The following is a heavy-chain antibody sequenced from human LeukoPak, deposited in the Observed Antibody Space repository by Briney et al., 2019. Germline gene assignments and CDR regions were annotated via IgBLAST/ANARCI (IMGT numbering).Heavy chain of an antibody. CDR3: ARPGYSSSWYVTHYYYGMDV. CDR2: MNPNSGNT. Sequence: GASVKVSCKASGYTFTSYDINWVRQATGQGLEWMGWMNPNSGNTGYAQKFQGRVTMTRNTSISTAYMELSSLGSEDTAVYYCARPGYSSSWYVTHYYYGMDVLGQGTTVTVSS. D-gene: IGHD6-13*01. CDR1: GYTFTSYD. V-gene: IGHV1-8*01. J-gene: IGHJ6*02.